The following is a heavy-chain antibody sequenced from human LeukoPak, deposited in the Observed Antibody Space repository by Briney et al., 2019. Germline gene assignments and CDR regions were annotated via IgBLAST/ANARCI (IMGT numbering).Heavy chain of an antibody. CDR3: AKDGVDWSYYYYYCMDV. CDR2: IRYDGSNK. Sequence: GGSLRLSCAASGFTFSSYGMHWVRQAPGKGLEWVAFIRYDGSNKYYADSVKGRFTISRDNSKNTLYLQMNSLRAEDTAVYYCAKDGVDWSYYYYYCMDVWGKGTTVTISS. V-gene: IGHV3-30*02. J-gene: IGHJ6*03. D-gene: IGHD3-9*01. CDR1: GFTFSSYG.